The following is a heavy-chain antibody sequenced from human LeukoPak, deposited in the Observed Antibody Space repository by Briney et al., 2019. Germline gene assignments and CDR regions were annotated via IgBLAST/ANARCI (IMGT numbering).Heavy chain of an antibody. J-gene: IGHJ5*02. Sequence: SETLSLTCAVYGGSFSGYYWSWLRQPPGKGLEWIGEINHSGSTNYNPSLKSRVTISVETSKNQFSLKRSSVTAADTAVYYCARSEISVLRFLESPNWFDPWGQGTLVTVSS. V-gene: IGHV4-34*01. D-gene: IGHD3-3*01. CDR1: GGSFSGYY. CDR2: INHSGST. CDR3: ARSEISVLRFLESPNWFDP.